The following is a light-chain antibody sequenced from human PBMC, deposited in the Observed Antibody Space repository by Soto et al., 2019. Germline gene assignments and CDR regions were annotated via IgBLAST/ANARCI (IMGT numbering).Light chain of an antibody. CDR3: QQRSNWPPIT. CDR1: QSVSSY. Sequence: EIVMTQSPATLSVCPGGRSTLSCRASQSVSSYLAWYQQKPGQAPRLLIYDASNRATGIPARFSGSGSGTDFTLTISSLEPEDFAVYYCQQRSNWPPITFGQGTRLEI. V-gene: IGKV3-11*01. CDR2: DAS. J-gene: IGKJ5*01.